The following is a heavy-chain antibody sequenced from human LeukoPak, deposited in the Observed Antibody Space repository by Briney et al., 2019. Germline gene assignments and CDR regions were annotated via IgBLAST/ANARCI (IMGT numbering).Heavy chain of an antibody. Sequence: SETLSLTCAVYGGSFSGYYWSWIRQPRGKGLEWIGEINHSGSTNYNPSLKSRVTISVDTSKNQFSLKLSSVTAADTAVYYCAREAWRYYYGSGSYYGAPHFDYWGQGTLVTVSS. J-gene: IGHJ4*02. CDR3: AREAWRYYYGSGSYYGAPHFDY. CDR2: INHSGST. D-gene: IGHD3-10*01. V-gene: IGHV4-34*01. CDR1: GGSFSGYY.